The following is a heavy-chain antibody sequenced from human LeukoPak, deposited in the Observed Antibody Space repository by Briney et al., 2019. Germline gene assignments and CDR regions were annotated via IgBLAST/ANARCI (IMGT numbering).Heavy chain of an antibody. CDR3: ARDLEYCTNGVCHFDY. J-gene: IGHJ4*02. D-gene: IGHD2-8*01. V-gene: IGHV1-18*01. CDR1: GYTFTSYG. CDR2: ISGYNGGT. Sequence: ASVKVSCKASGYTFTSYGISWVRQAPGQGLEWMGWISGYNGGTNYAQNLQGRVTMTTDTSTSTAYMELRSLRSDDTAVYYCARDLEYCTNGVCHFDYWGQGTLVTVSS.